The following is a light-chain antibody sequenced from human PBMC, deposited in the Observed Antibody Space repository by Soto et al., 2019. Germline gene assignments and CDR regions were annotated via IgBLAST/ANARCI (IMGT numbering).Light chain of an antibody. CDR1: QSVSSSY. J-gene: IGKJ2*01. CDR2: GAS. V-gene: IGKV3-20*01. CDR3: QQYGSSPPT. Sequence: EIVLTQSPGTLSLSPGERATLSCRASQSVSSSYLAWYQQKPSQAPRLLIYGASSRATGIPDRSSGSGSGTDFTLTISRLEPEDFAVYYCQQYGSSPPTFGQGTKLEIK.